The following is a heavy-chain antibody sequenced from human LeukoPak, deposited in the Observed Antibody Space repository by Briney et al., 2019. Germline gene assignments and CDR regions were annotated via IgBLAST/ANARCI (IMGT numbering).Heavy chain of an antibody. V-gene: IGHV1-69-2*01. CDR3: ATGDREGEDY. D-gene: IGHD3-16*01. J-gene: IGHJ4*02. CDR1: GYTFTDYC. Sequence: ASVKVSCKASGYTFTDYCMHWVQQAPGKGLEWMGLVDPEDGETIYAEKFQGRVTITADTSTDTAYMELSSLRSEDTAVYYCATGDREGEDYWGQGTLVTVSS. CDR2: VDPEDGET.